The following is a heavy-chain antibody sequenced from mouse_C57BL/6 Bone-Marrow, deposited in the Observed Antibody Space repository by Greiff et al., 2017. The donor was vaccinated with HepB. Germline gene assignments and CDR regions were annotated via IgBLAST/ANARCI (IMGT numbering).Heavy chain of an antibody. CDR3: AREYGSSSAWFAY. CDR1: GYTFTSYW. D-gene: IGHD1-1*01. J-gene: IGHJ3*01. CDR2: INPSNGGT. Sequence: VQLQQPGTELVKPGASVKLSCKASGYTFTSYWMHWVKQRPGQGLEWIGNINPSNGGTNYNEKFKSKATMTVDKSSSTAYMQLSSLTSEDSAVYYCAREYGSSSAWFAYWGQGTLVTVSA. V-gene: IGHV1-53*01.